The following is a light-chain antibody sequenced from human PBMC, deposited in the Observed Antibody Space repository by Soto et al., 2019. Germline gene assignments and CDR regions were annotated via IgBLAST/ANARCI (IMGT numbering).Light chain of an antibody. CDR1: QSVGSY. CDR2: DAS. J-gene: IGKJ4*02. CDR3: RQRSTWPPLS. Sequence: EIVVTQSPATLSLSPGERATLSCRTSQSVGSYLAWYQKKPGKAPRLLIYDASNRATGIPARFSGSGCGRDFTLTISSLEPEDFVVYYCRQRSTWPPLSFGGGTQVEIK. V-gene: IGKV3-11*02.